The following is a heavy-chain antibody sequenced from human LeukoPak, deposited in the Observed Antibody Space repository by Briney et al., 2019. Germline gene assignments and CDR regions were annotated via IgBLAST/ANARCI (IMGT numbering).Heavy chain of an antibody. CDR3: ATETNGRHYDY. Sequence: GGSLRLSCTASGLTFSTSGFNWVRQAPGEGLEWVASIGPTGSDRYHADSIKGRFTISRDNANNFLYLQMNSLRAEDTAVYYCATETNGRHYDYWGQGTLLSVSS. J-gene: IGHJ4*02. D-gene: IGHD1-14*01. CDR2: IGPTGSDR. V-gene: IGHV3-21*06. CDR1: GLTFSTSG.